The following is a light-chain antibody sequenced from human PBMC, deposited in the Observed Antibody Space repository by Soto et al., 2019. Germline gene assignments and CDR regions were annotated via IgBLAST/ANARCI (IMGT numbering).Light chain of an antibody. V-gene: IGLV2-18*01. CDR3: SLYTSGSTYV. CDR2: EVN. Sequence: QSVLTEPPCVSGSPGQSVTISCTGTSSDFNNYDRVSWYQRPPGTGPKLIIFEVNNRPSGVPDRFSGSKSGNTASLTISGLQAEDEGEYYCSLYTSGSTYVFGPGTKVTVL. J-gene: IGLJ1*01. CDR1: SSDFNNYDR.